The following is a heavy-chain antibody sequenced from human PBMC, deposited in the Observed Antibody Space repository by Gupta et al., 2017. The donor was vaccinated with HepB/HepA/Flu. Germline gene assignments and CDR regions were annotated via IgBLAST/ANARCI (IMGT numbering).Heavy chain of an antibody. Sequence: EGQLVDSGVGLVKLGGSLRLCWGAAGFTFSRHTITWVRQAPGKGLEWVASIGISGSYVAYADSVKGRFTISRDNAKNSLYLQMNSLRAEDTAIYYCARAQDSDFPQGVDYWGQGTLVTVSS. CDR1: GFTFSRHT. J-gene: IGHJ4*02. CDR2: IGISGSYV. D-gene: IGHD4-11*01. V-gene: IGHV3-21*01. CDR3: ARAQDSDFPQGVDY.